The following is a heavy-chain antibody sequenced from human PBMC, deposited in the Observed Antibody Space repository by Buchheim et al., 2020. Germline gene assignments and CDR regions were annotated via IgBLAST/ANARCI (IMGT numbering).Heavy chain of an antibody. CDR3: AGWLQFDY. Sequence: QVQLVESGGGVVQPGRSLRLSCAASGFTFSSYAMHWVRQAPGKGLEWVAVISYDGSNKYYADSVKGRFTISRDNSKNTLYLQMNSLRAEDTAVYYCAGWLQFDYWGQGTL. J-gene: IGHJ4*02. CDR1: GFTFSSYA. D-gene: IGHD5-24*01. CDR2: ISYDGSNK. V-gene: IGHV3-30-3*01.